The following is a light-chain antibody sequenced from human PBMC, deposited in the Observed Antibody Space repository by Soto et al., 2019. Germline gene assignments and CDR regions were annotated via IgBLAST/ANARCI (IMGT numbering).Light chain of an antibody. V-gene: IGKV1-39*01. CDR2: VAS. CDR3: QQSFTTPLT. J-gene: IGKJ4*01. Sequence: DIQMTQSPSSLSASVGDRVTITCRASQNIGRFLNWHQQKPGKAPNALINVASTLRSGVPSRFSGSGSGTDFNLTINSLQPEDFATYFCQQSFTTPLTFGGGTKVEIK. CDR1: QNIGRF.